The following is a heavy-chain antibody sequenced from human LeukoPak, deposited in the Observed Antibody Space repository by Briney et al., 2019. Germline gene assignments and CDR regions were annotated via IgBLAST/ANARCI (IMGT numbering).Heavy chain of an antibody. J-gene: IGHJ4*02. Sequence: GGSLRLSCAASGFTFSSYAMSWGRPAPGKGLEWVSAISGSGGSTYYSDSVKGRFTISRDNSKNTLYLQMNSLRAEDTAVYYCAKWFGELSGYFDYWGQGTLVTVSS. V-gene: IGHV3-23*01. CDR2: ISGSGGST. CDR1: GFTFSSYA. D-gene: IGHD3-10*01. CDR3: AKWFGELSGYFDY.